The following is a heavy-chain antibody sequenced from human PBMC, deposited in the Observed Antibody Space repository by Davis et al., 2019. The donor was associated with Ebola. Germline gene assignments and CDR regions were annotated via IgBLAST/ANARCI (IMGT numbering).Heavy chain of an antibody. Sequence: GESLKISCAASGFTFTSFDMSWVRQAPGKGLEWVASVSKGGTATFYADSVKGRLTISRDNFKNTLYLQMDTLRAEDTALYYCAKVAGTGWNYFDYWGQGTTVTVSS. CDR3: AKVAGTGWNYFDY. J-gene: IGHJ4*03. D-gene: IGHD6-19*01. V-gene: IGHV3-23*01. CDR1: GFTFTSFD. CDR2: VSKGGTAT.